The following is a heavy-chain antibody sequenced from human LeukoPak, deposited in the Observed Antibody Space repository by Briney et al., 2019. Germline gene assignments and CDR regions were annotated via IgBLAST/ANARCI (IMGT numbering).Heavy chain of an antibody. V-gene: IGHV4-59*01. CDR3: ARHSSGRYRWFDP. CDR2: IYYSGST. Sequence: SETLSLTCTVSGGSISSYYWSWIRQPPGKGLEWIGYIYYSGSTNYNPSLKSRVTISVDTSKNQFSLKLSSVTAADTAVYYCARHSSGRYRWFDPWGQGTLVTVSS. J-gene: IGHJ5*02. CDR1: GGSISSYY. D-gene: IGHD6-19*01.